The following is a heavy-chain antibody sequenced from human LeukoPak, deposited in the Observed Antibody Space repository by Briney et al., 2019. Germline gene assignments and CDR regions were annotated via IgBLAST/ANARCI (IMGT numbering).Heavy chain of an antibody. CDR2: IYYSGST. CDR3: AESGYSHGPDY. Sequence: PSETLSLTCTVSGGSISSSSYYWGWIRQPPGKGLEWIGSIYYSGSTYYNPSLKSRVTISVDTSKNQFSLKLSSVTAADTAVYYCAESGYSHGPDYWGQGTLVTVSS. V-gene: IGHV4-39*01. CDR1: GGSISSSSYY. J-gene: IGHJ4*02. D-gene: IGHD5-18*01.